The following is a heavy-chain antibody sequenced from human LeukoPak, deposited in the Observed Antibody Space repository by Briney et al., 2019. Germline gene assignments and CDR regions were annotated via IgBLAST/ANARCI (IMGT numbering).Heavy chain of an antibody. CDR3: AIPSSYDGSRYYHAY. D-gene: IGHD3-22*01. J-gene: IGHJ4*02. CDR2: IGQDGIEP. Sequence: GGSLRLSCAASGISFASYWVTWVRQAPGKGLEWVANIGQDGIEPVYEGSVKGRFTISRDNARNLLFLQMNSLRADDTAVYYCAIPSSYDGSRYYHAYWGQGTLVSVSS. CDR1: GISFASYW. V-gene: IGHV3-7*01.